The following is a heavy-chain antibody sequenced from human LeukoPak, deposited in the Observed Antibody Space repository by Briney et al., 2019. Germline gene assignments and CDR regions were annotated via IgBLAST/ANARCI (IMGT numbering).Heavy chain of an antibody. D-gene: IGHD3-3*01. CDR3: ARYDFWSGYYDY. CDR2: IKQDGSEK. Sequence: PGGSLRLSCTASGFTFSIYWMSWVRQAPGKGLEWVANIKQDGSEKYYVDSVKGRFTISRDNAKNSLYLQMNSLRAEDTAVYYCARYDFWSGYYDYWGQGTLVTVSS. CDR1: GFTFSIYW. V-gene: IGHV3-7*03. J-gene: IGHJ4*02.